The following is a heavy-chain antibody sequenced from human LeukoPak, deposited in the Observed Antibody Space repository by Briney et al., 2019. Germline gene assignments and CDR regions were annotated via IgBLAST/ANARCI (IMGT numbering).Heavy chain of an antibody. J-gene: IGHJ4*02. V-gene: IGHV4-31*03. D-gene: IGHD3-3*01. CDR1: GGSISSGGYY. Sequence: PSETLSLTCTVSGGSISSGGYYWSWIRQHPGKGLEWIGYIYYSGSTYYNPSLKSRVTISVDTSKNQFSLKLSSVTAADTAVYYCARVDGHGVLEWLSVDYWGQGTLVTVSS. CDR2: IYYSGST. CDR3: ARVDGHGVLEWLSVDY.